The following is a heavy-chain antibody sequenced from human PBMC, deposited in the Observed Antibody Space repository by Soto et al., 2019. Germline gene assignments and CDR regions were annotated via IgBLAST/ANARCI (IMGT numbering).Heavy chain of an antibody. CDR2: INPNSGGT. J-gene: IGHJ5*02. CDR1: GYTFTGYY. CDR3: ARELAGYCSGGSCFVVDWFDP. Sequence: GASVKVSCKASGYTFTGYYMHRVRQAPGQGLEWMGWINPNSGGTNYAQKFQGRVTMTRDTSISTAYMELSRLRSDDTAVYYCARELAGYCSGGSCFVVDWFDPWGQGTLVTVSS. D-gene: IGHD2-15*01. V-gene: IGHV1-2*02.